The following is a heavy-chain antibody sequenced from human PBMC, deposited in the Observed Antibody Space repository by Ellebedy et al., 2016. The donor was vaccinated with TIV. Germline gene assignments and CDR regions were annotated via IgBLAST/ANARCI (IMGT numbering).Heavy chain of an antibody. Sequence: GGSLRLXXAASGFTFSSYGMHWVRQAPGKGLEWVAVIWYDGSNKYYADSVKGRFTISRDNSKNTLYLQMNSLRAEDTAVYYCARDKASRYYYDSVAPWYFDYWGQGTLVTVSS. D-gene: IGHD3-22*01. CDR3: ARDKASRYYYDSVAPWYFDY. V-gene: IGHV3-33*01. J-gene: IGHJ4*02. CDR1: GFTFSSYG. CDR2: IWYDGSNK.